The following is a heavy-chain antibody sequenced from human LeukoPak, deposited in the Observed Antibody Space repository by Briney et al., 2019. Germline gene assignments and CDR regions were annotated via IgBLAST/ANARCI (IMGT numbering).Heavy chain of an antibody. D-gene: IGHD3-22*01. CDR3: ARVMDYYDSSGYSHFDY. CDR1: GGSFSGYY. V-gene: IGHV4-34*01. Sequence: SETLSFTCAVYGGSFSGYYWSWIRQPPGKGLEWIGEINHSGSTNYNPSLKSRVTISVDTSKNQFSLKLSSVTAADTAVYFCARVMDYYDSSGYSHFDYWGQGTLVTVSS. CDR2: INHSGST. J-gene: IGHJ4*02.